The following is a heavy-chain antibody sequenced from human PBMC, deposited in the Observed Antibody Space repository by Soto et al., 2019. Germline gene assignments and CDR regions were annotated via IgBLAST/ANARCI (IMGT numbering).Heavy chain of an antibody. CDR3: ARDLTRAGHTYYYYYYGMDV. CDR1: GFTFSSYG. D-gene: IGHD6-13*01. V-gene: IGHV3-30*03. Sequence: PGGALRLSCAASGFTFSSYGMHWVRQAPGKGLEWVAVISYDGSNKYYADSVKRRFTISRDNAKNSLYLQMNSLRAEDTAVYYCARDLTRAGHTYYYYYYGMDVWGQGPTVTVSS. CDR2: ISYDGSNK. J-gene: IGHJ6*02.